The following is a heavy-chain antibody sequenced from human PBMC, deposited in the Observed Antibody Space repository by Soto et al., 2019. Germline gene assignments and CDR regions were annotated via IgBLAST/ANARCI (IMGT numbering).Heavy chain of an antibody. V-gene: IGHV3-74*01. CDR1: GFTFSSYW. CDR3: ARGYPDGSGTLD. CDR2: ISSDGSTT. J-gene: IGHJ4*02. Sequence: EVQLVESGGGLVQPGGSLRLSCAVSGFTFSSYWMHWVRQAPGKGLVWVSRISSDGSTTTYADSVKDRFTISRDNVKNTLDLQMNSLRAEDTAVYYCARGYPDGSGTLDWGQGTLVTVSS. D-gene: IGHD3-10*01.